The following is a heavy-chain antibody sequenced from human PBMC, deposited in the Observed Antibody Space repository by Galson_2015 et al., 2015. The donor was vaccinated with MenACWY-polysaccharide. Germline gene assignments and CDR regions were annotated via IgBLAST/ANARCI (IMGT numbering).Heavy chain of an antibody. V-gene: IGHV1-3*01. CDR1: GYTFTSFA. CDR2: IKAGNGDT. D-gene: IGHD3-10*01. CDR3: ARARCAYGSGRGGMDL. Sequence: SVKVSCKASGYTFTSFAVQWVRQAPGQRLEWMGWIKAGNGDTDYSQKLQGRITIIRDTSASTVFMELSSLRSEDTAVYYCARARCAYGSGRGGMDLWGQGTAFTVSS. J-gene: IGHJ6*02.